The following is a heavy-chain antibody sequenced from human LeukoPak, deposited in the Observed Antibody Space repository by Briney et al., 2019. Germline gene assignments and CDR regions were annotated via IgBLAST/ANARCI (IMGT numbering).Heavy chain of an antibody. J-gene: IGHJ4*02. CDR3: ARGSGDGYNYDY. Sequence: SETLSLTCTVSGGSISSSSYYWGWIRQPPGKGLEWIGSIYYSGSTNYNPSLKSRVTISVDTSKNQFSLKLSSVTAADTAVYYCARGSGDGYNYDYWGQGTLVTVSS. CDR2: IYYSGST. CDR1: GGSISSSSYY. D-gene: IGHD5-24*01. V-gene: IGHV4-39*07.